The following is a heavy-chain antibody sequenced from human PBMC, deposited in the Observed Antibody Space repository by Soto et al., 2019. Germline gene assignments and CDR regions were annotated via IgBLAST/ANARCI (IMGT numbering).Heavy chain of an antibody. CDR2: IYHSGST. D-gene: IGHD1-26*01. CDR1: GGSISSGGYS. CDR3: ARVGAISYYFDY. V-gene: IGHV4-30-2*01. J-gene: IGHJ4*02. Sequence: SETLSLTCAVSGGSISSGGYSWSWIRQPPGKGLEWIGYIYHSGSTYYNPSLKSRVTISVDRSKNQFSLKLSSVTAADTAVYYCARVGAISYYFDYWGQGTLVTVSS.